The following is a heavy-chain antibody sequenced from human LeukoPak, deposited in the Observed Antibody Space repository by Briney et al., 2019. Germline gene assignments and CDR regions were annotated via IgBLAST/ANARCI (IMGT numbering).Heavy chain of an antibody. Sequence: GESLKISCKGSGYSFTNFWIGWVRQMPGKGLEWMGVISPGDSGIRYSPSFQGQVTISVNKSISTAYLQWSSLKASDSAMYYCAAGGASAPWGQGTLVTVSS. CDR2: ISPGDSGI. V-gene: IGHV5-51*01. CDR1: GYSFTNFW. D-gene: IGHD3-16*01. CDR3: AAGGASAP. J-gene: IGHJ5*02.